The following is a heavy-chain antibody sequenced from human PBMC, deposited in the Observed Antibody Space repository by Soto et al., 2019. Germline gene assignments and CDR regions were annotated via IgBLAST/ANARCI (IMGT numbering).Heavy chain of an antibody. V-gene: IGHV4-38-2*01. D-gene: IGHD6-19*01. J-gene: IGHJ4*01. Sequence: SEALSLTLPGSGYSLRSGSYWAWIPQPPGKGPEWIASIYHGGTTFYNPSLKSRITISVDPSNNQFSLKLTSVTAADTAVYYCARVHVMVVAGSTFDYWGHGTLVTVSS. CDR1: GYSLRSGSY. CDR2: IYHGGTT. CDR3: ARVHVMVVAGSTFDY.